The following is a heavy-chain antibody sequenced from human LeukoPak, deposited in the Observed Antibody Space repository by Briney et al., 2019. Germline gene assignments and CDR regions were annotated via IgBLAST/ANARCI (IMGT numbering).Heavy chain of an antibody. D-gene: IGHD6-19*01. CDR2: ISSNGGST. J-gene: IGHJ3*02. V-gene: IGHV3-64D*06. CDR1: GFTFSSYA. Sequence: PGGSLRLSCSASGFTFSSYAMHWVRQAPGEGLEYVSAISSNGGSTYYADSVKGRSTISRDNSKNTMYLQMSSLRAEDTAVYYCVKAAAGEKWLVRGPNAFDIWGQGTMVTVSS. CDR3: VKAAAGEKWLVRGPNAFDI.